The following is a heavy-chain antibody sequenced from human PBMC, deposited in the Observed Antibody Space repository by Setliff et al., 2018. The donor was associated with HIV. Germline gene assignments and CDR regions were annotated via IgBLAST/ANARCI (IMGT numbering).Heavy chain of an antibody. D-gene: IGHD3-10*01. CDR2: IYPGDSDT. CDR3: ARQTVHATHSLDFGSPNRDYYYGMDV. Sequence: GESLKISCKGSAYRFTSYWIAWVRQMPGKGLEWMGIIYPGDSDTRYSPSFQGQVTISVDKSISTAYLQWSSLKASDSAMYYCARQTVHATHSLDFGSPNRDYYYGMDVWGQGTTVTVSS. CDR1: AYRFTSYW. J-gene: IGHJ6*02. V-gene: IGHV5-51*01.